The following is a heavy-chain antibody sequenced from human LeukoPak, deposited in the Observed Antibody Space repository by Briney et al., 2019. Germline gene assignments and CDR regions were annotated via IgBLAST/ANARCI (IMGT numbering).Heavy chain of an antibody. CDR2: ISPGGSA. J-gene: IGHJ4*02. CDR1: GFTFTNYA. V-gene: IGHV3-23*01. D-gene: IGHD3-10*01. Sequence: GGSLRLSCAASGFTFTNYAMSWVRQAPGRGLEWVSNISPGGSANYADSVKGRFTISRDNYKNTMYLQMNSLRAEDTAVYYCAKRSGSGGPFDYWGQGILVTVSS. CDR3: AKRSGSGGPFDY.